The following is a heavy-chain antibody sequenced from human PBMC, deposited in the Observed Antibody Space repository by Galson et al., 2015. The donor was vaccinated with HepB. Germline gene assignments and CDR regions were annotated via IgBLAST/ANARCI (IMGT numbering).Heavy chain of an antibody. CDR3: AKGPGYYYNGMDV. CDR2: ISYDGSYK. CDR1: GFTFSSYG. Sequence: SLRLSCAASGFTFSSYGMHWVRQAPGKGLEWVAVISYDGSYKFYADSVKGRFTISRDNSKKTLYLQMNSLRPEDTAVCYCAKGPGYYYNGMDVWGQGTTVTVSS. V-gene: IGHV3-30*18. J-gene: IGHJ6*01.